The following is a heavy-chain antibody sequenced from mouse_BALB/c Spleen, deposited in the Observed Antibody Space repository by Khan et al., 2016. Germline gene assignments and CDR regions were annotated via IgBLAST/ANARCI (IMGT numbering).Heavy chain of an antibody. CDR2: IDPANGNS. CDR3: ALEDGPVYFDY. Sequence: VQLQQPGADLVKPGASVRLSCTASGFKIKDTYMHWVKQSPEKGLDWIGRIDPANGNSRYGPKFQGKATITTDTSSNTAYLHLSSLTSVDTAVYYCALEDGPVYFDYWGQGTTLTVSS. J-gene: IGHJ2*01. D-gene: IGHD2-3*01. CDR1: GFKIKDTY. V-gene: IGHV14-3*02.